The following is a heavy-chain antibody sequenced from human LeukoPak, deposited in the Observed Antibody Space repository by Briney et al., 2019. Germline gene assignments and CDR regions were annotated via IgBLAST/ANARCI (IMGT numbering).Heavy chain of an antibody. CDR1: GGTFSGYA. Sequence: GASLWVSCAASGGTFSGYAISSVRQAPGQGVGCMGGIFPIFGTANYAQKFQGRVTITADESTSTAYMELSSLRSEDTAVYYCARDQGPGYCSGGSCETYDAFDIWGQGTMVTVSS. CDR2: IFPIFGTA. CDR3: ARDQGPGYCSGGSCETYDAFDI. V-gene: IGHV1-69*13. J-gene: IGHJ3*02. D-gene: IGHD2-15*01.